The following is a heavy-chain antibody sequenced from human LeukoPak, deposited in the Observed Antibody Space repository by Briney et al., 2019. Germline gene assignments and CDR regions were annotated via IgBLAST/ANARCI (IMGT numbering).Heavy chain of an antibody. V-gene: IGHV4-39*01. J-gene: IGHJ5*02. Sequence: SETLSLTCTVSGGSISSSGYYWGWIRQPPGKGLEWIGSIYYSGSTYYNPSLKSRVTISVDTSKNQFSLKLSSVTAADTAVYYCARQGPIVPAAIQNNWFDPWGQGTLVTVSS. CDR1: GGSISSSGYY. D-gene: IGHD2-2*02. CDR2: IYYSGST. CDR3: ARQGPIVPAAIQNNWFDP.